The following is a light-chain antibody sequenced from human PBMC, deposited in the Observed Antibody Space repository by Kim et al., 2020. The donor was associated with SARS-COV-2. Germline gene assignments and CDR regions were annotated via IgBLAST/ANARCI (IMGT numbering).Light chain of an antibody. CDR2: DVS. CDR3: SSYTSSSTYV. V-gene: IGLV2-14*04. CDR1: SSDVGGYNS. J-gene: IGLJ1*01. Sequence: GQSTTLSCTGTSSDVGGYNSVSWYQQHPGQAPKLMIYDVSNRPSGVSNRFSGSKSGNTASLTISGLQAEDEADYYCSSYTSSSTYVFGTGTKVTVL.